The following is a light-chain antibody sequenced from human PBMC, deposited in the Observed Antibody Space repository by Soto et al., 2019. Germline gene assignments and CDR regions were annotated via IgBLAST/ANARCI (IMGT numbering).Light chain of an antibody. CDR2: AAS. J-gene: IGKJ5*01. CDR1: QSISSY. CDR3: QHSYSTPT. V-gene: IGKV1-39*01. Sequence: DIQMTQSPSSLSASVGDRVTITCRASQSISSYLNWYQQKPGKAPKLLIYAASILQSGVPSRFSGSGSGTDITLTSSSLQPEDVATYYCQHSYSTPTFGQGTRLEIK.